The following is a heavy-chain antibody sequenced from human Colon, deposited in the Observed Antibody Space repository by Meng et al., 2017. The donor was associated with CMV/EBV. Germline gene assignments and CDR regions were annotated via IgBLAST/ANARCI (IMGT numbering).Heavy chain of an antibody. CDR2: ISSAGGDR. D-gene: IGHD5-12*01. Sequence: GGSLRLSCRGSGFTFSTYAMSWVRQAPGKGLEWVAYISSAGGDRYYADSVKGRFTISRHNAQRSLYLEMNSLSGDDTAVYYCARDLISGTYSGYESDLGPWGQGTLVTVSS. CDR3: ARDLISGTYSGYESDLGP. CDR1: GFTFSTYA. J-gene: IGHJ5*02. V-gene: IGHV3-48*03.